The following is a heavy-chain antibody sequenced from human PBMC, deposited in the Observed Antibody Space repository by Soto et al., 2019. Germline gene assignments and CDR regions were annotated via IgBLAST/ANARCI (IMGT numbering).Heavy chain of an antibody. V-gene: IGHV4-39*01. CDR1: GVSISSSSYY. CDR3: ARHGSY. CDR2: TYFSGST. J-gene: IGHJ4*02. Sequence: SETLSLTCTVSGVSISSSSYYWGWIRQTPGKGLEWIGTTYFSGSTYYNPSLKSRVTISVDRSKNQFSLNLTSVTAADTAVYYCARHGSYWGPGTLVTVSS.